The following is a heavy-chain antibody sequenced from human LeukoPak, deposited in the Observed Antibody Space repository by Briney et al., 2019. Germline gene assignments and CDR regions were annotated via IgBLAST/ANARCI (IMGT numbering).Heavy chain of an antibody. J-gene: IGHJ5*02. CDR2: IRYDGSEQ. Sequence: GRSLGLSCAASGFTFSSYGMNCVRQAPGKGLEWVAVIRYDGSEQYYADSVKGRFTISRDNSKNTLYLQMNSLRDEDTAVYLCTRDVWSGSYRWFDPWGQGTRVTVSS. V-gene: IGHV3-33*08. D-gene: IGHD1-26*01. CDR3: TRDVWSGSYRWFDP. CDR1: GFTFSSYG.